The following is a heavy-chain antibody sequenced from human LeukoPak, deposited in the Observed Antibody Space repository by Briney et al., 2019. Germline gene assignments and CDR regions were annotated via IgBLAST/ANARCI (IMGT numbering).Heavy chain of an antibody. CDR2: IYSGGST. CDR1: GGSFTTHY. J-gene: IGHJ3*02. V-gene: IGHV4-4*07. Sequence: SETLSLTCTVSGGSFTTHYWNWFRQPAGKGLEWIGRIYSGGSTNYKSSLKSRVIMSIDTSKRQLYLKLSSVTAADTAIYYCARDIGLDYSRSSFASDIWGAGTLVIVCS. D-gene: IGHD6-6*01. CDR3: ARDIGLDYSRSSFASDI.